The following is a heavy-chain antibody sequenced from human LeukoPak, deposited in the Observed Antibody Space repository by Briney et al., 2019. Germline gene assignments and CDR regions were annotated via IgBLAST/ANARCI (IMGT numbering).Heavy chain of an antibody. CDR1: GYTFNTYD. CDR3: ARFWSGYLPDY. V-gene: IGHV1-18*01. D-gene: IGHD3-3*01. Sequence: ASVNVSCTVSGYTFNTYDISWVRQAPGHGLEGMGWITAKNGNTNYAERLQDRVTMTTDTSTSTAYMELRSLRCDDTAVYYCARFWSGYLPDYWGQGTLVTVSS. CDR2: ITAKNGNT. J-gene: IGHJ4*02.